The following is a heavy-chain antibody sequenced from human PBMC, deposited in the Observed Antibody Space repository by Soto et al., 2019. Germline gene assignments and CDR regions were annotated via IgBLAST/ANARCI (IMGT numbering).Heavy chain of an antibody. CDR1: GFSFTGYY. Sequence: ASVKVSCKASGFSFTGYYIHWLRQSPGQGLEWMGWINAHSGGTEYAQKFQGRVTLTRDTSIATAYLTLTSLTSDDTALYYCAKDLTRQLAYWLDPWGQGTQVTVSS. V-gene: IGHV1-2*02. D-gene: IGHD6-6*01. CDR2: INAHSGGT. CDR3: AKDLTRQLAYWLDP. J-gene: IGHJ5*02.